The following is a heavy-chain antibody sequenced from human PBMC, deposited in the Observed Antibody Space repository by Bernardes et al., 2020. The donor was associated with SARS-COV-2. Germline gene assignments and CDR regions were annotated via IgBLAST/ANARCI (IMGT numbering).Heavy chain of an antibody. CDR2: INHRGNT. D-gene: IGHD5-18*01. CDR1: GGSFSGYY. J-gene: IGHJ4*02. Sequence: SETLSLTCAVYGGSFSGYYWSWIRQSPGKGLEWIGEINHRGNTNYNPSLKSRVSISVDTSKNQFSLKLSSVTAADTAVYYCARGGSRATWIQLWFSPPFDYWGQGTLVTVSS. V-gene: IGHV4-34*01. CDR3: ARGGSRATWIQLWFSPPFDY.